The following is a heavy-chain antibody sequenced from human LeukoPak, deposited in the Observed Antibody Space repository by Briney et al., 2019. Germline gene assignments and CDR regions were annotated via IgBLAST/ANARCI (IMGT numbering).Heavy chain of an antibody. V-gene: IGHV3-72*01. Sequence: PGGSLRLSCAASGFTFSDYIMDWVRQAPGKGLEWVGRIRRGANSYTTEYAASVKGRFTISRDDSKNSLYLHMNSLKTEDTAVYHCSRDGGEGGNSAFDILGQGTMVTVSS. CDR1: GFTFSDYI. CDR2: IRRGANSYTT. CDR3: SRDGGEGGNSAFDI. J-gene: IGHJ3*02. D-gene: IGHD3-16*01.